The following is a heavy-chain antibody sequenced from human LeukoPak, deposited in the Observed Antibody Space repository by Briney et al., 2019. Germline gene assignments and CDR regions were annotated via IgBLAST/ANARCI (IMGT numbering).Heavy chain of an antibody. V-gene: IGHV3-30-3*01. CDR2: ISYDGSNK. Sequence: GGSLRLSCAASGFTFSSYAMHWVRQAPGKGLEWVAVISYDGSNKYYADSVKGRFTISRDNSKNTLYLQMNSLRAEDTAVYYCARDHEFGVGARSWWFDPWGQGTLVTVSS. D-gene: IGHD1-26*01. J-gene: IGHJ5*02. CDR1: GFTFSSYA. CDR3: ARDHEFGVGARSWWFDP.